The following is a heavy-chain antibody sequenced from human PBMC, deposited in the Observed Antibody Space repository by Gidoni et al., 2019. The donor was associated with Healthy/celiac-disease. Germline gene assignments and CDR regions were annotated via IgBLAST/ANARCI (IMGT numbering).Heavy chain of an antibody. V-gene: IGHV4-34*01. CDR2: INHSGIT. J-gene: IGHJ4*02. D-gene: IGHD3-9*01. Sequence: QVQLQQWGAGLLKPSETLAPTCAVYGGSFSGYYWSWIRQPPGKGLEWTGEINHSGITTYNPSLKSRVTISVDTSKNQFSLKLSSVTAADTAVYYCARNILTGSTPNHYWGQGTLVTVSS. CDR3: ARNILTGSTPNHY. CDR1: GGSFSGYY.